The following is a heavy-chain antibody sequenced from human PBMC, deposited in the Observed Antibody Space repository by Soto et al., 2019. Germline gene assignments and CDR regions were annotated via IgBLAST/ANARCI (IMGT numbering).Heavy chain of an antibody. CDR2: VYERGST. Sequence: LSLTCTVPSGSISSGGYYWSWIRQHPVHRLEGQGHVYERGSTYYNPSSKSRVTIPVDTFKIPFSLKMSSVTVAVTAVSYCARDRYDCSSTSWLVARYGMDVWGQGTPATVSS. CDR3: ARDRYDCSSTSWLVARYGMDV. V-gene: IGHV4-31*03. CDR1: SGSISSGGYY. D-gene: IGHD2-2*01. J-gene: IGHJ6*02.